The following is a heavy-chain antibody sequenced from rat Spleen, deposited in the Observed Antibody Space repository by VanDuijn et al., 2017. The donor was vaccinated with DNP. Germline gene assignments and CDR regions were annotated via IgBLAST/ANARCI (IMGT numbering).Heavy chain of an antibody. CDR1: GFTFSDYY. CDR2: ISPSGGST. CDR3: ATLNYYASLSGYFDY. J-gene: IGHJ2*01. V-gene: IGHV5-20*01. Sequence: EVQLVESGGGLVQPGRSLKLSCAAPGFTFSDYYMAWVRQAPTKGLEWVASISPSGGSTYYRDSVKGRFTISRDNAKSSLFLQMDSLRSEDTAIYYCATLNYYASLSGYFDYWGQGVMVTVSS. D-gene: IGHD1-12*01.